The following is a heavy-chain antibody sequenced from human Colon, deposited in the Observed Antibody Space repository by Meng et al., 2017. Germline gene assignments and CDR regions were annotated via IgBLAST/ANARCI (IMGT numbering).Heavy chain of an antibody. V-gene: IGHV4-31*02. J-gene: IGHJ4*02. D-gene: IGHD2-21*01. CDR2: ISNSGSA. Sequence: QVQRQESGTGLVKPSHALSLICRVSGVSNIRGGYYWSWIRQHPQKGLEWIGYISNSGSAYYNPSLKSRVSISVDTSKNQFSLKMDTVTAADTALYYCARAGLHSYYFDFWGQGTLVTVSS. CDR1: GVSNIRGGYY. CDR3: ARAGLHSYYFDF.